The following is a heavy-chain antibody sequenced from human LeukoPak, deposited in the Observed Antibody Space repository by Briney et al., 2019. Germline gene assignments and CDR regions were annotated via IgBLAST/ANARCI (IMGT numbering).Heavy chain of an antibody. CDR1: GYGFTSYW. V-gene: IGHV5-51*01. J-gene: IGHJ3*02. CDR2: IYSGDSDT. Sequence: GESLKISCKGSGYGFTSYWIGWVRQMPGKGLEWMGIIYSGDSDTRYSPSFQGQVTISADKSISTAYLQWSSLKASDTAMYYCARTETYYGSGSYFDAFDIWGQGTMVTVSS. D-gene: IGHD3-10*01. CDR3: ARTETYYGSGSYFDAFDI.